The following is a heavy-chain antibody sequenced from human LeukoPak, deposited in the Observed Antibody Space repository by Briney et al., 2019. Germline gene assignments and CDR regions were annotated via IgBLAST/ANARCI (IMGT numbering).Heavy chain of an antibody. J-gene: IGHJ3*02. CDR3: ARRSPYCGGDCYAFDI. CDR1: GYTFTGYY. D-gene: IGHD2-21*02. Sequence: ASAKVSCKASGYTFTGYYMHWVRQAPGQGLEWMGWINPNSGGTNYAQKFQGRVTMTRDTSISTAYMELSRLRSDDTAVYYCARRSPYCGGDCYAFDIWGQGTMVTVSS. V-gene: IGHV1-2*02. CDR2: INPNSGGT.